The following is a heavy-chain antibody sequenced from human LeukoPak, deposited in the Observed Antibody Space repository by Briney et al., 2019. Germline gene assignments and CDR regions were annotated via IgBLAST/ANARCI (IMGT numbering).Heavy chain of an antibody. J-gene: IGHJ4*02. CDR2: IHSDGSST. CDR3: ARERYSYGYVYFDY. Sequence: GGSLRLSCAASGSTFSNYWMHWVRQAPGKGLVWVSRIHSDGSSTNYADSVKGRFTISRDNAKNTLYLQMNSLRAEDTAVYYCARERYSYGYVYFDYWGQGTLVTVSS. V-gene: IGHV3-74*01. D-gene: IGHD5-18*01. CDR1: GSTFSNYW.